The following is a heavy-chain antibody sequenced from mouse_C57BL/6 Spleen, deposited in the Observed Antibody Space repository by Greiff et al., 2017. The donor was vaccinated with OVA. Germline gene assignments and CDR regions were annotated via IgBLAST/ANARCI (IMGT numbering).Heavy chain of an antibody. J-gene: IGHJ2*01. V-gene: IGHV1-72*01. D-gene: IGHD4-1*02. Sequence: VQRVESGAELVKPGASVKLSCKASGYTFTSYWMHWVKQRPGRGLEWIGRIDPNSGGTKYNEKFKSKATLTVDKPSSTAYMQLSSLTSEDSAVYYCARSLNWDVGNFDYWGQGTTLTVSS. CDR3: ARSLNWDVGNFDY. CDR1: GYTFTSYW. CDR2: IDPNSGGT.